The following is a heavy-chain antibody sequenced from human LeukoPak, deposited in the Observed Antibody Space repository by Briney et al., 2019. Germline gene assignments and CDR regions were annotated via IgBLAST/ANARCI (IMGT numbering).Heavy chain of an antibody. D-gene: IGHD1-26*01. V-gene: IGHV1-69*13. CDR1: GGTFSSYA. Sequence: SVKVSCKASGGTFSSYAISWVRQAPGQGLEWMEGIIPIFGTANYAQKFQGRVTITADESTSTAYMELSSLRFEDTAVYYCAREGVGATKRGAFDYWGQGTLVTVSS. J-gene: IGHJ4*02. CDR2: IIPIFGTA. CDR3: AREGVGATKRGAFDY.